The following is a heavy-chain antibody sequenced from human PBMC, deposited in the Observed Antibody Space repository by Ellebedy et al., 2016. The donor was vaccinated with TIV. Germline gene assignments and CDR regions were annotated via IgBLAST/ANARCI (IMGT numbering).Heavy chain of an antibody. D-gene: IGHD1-7*01. Sequence: GESLKISCKASGYTFTNYWIGWVRQMPGKGLEWMGIMYPTDSDTRYSPSFQGQVTISADKSISTAYLQWNSLKASDTAMFYCARTALTGITVRWFAPWGQGTLVTVSS. V-gene: IGHV5-51*01. CDR1: GYTFTNYW. CDR3: ARTALTGITVRWFAP. CDR2: MYPTDSDT. J-gene: IGHJ5*02.